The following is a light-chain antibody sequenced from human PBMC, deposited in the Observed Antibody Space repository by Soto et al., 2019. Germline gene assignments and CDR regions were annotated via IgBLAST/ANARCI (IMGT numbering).Light chain of an antibody. CDR3: QQYSSFSLT. J-gene: IGKJ1*01. CDR1: QSISSW. Sequence: DIQMTQSPSTLSASVRDRVTITCRASQSISSWLAWYQQKPGRAPKLLIYKASSLQSGVSSRFSGSGSGTEFTLTISSLQPDDFATYYCQQYSSFSLTFGQGTEVEIK. CDR2: KAS. V-gene: IGKV1-5*03.